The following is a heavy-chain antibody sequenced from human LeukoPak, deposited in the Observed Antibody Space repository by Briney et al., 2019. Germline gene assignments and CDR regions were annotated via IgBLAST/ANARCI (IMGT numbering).Heavy chain of an antibody. J-gene: IGHJ4*02. CDR3: ARVQGPVTTFVDY. CDR2: ISSSSSYI. V-gene: IGHV3-21*01. D-gene: IGHD4-17*01. CDR1: GFTFSSYG. Sequence: GGSLRLSCAASGFTFSSYGMSWVRQAPGKGLEWVSSISSSSSYIYYADSVKGRFTISRDNAKKSLYLQMNSLRAEDTAVYYCARVQGPVTTFVDYWGQGTLVTVSS.